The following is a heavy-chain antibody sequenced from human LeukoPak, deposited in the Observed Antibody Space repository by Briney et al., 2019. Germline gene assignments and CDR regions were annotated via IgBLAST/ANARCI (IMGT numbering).Heavy chain of an antibody. CDR2: ISSSGSTI. CDR3: ARVNHKIRDAFDI. V-gene: IGHV3-48*03. Sequence: GGSLRLSCAASGFTFSSYEMNWVRQAPGRGLEGVSYISSSGSTIYYADSVKVRFTISRDNAKNSLYLQMNSLRAEDTAVYYCARVNHKIRDAFDIWGQGTMVTVSS. D-gene: IGHD3-16*01. J-gene: IGHJ3*02. CDR1: GFTFSSYE.